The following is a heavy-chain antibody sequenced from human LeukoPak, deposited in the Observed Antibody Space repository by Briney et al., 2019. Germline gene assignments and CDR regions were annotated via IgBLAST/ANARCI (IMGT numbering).Heavy chain of an antibody. CDR1: GGSISSYY. CDR3: ARGMVRGVIISPESY. CDR2: IYYSGST. J-gene: IGHJ4*02. Sequence: SETLSLTCTVSGGSISSYYWSWIRQPPGKGLEWVGYIYYSGSTNYNPSLKSRVTISVDTSKNQFSLKLSSVTAADTAVYYCARGMVRGVIISPESYWGQGTLVTVSS. V-gene: IGHV4-59*01. D-gene: IGHD3-10*01.